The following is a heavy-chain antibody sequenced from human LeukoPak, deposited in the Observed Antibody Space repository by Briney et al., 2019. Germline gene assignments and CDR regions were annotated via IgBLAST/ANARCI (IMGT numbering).Heavy chain of an antibody. J-gene: IGHJ3*02. D-gene: IGHD3-3*02. CDR3: ARRRFSLGI. V-gene: IGHV4-59*08. CDR1: GVSNTSSS. Sequence: SETLSLTCTVSGVSNTSSSWSWIRQPPGKGLEWIGYIDDSGNTNCNPSLKSRVTMSVDTSKKQFSLKLSSVTAADTAVYYCARRRFSLGIWGQGTLVTVSS. CDR2: IDDSGNT.